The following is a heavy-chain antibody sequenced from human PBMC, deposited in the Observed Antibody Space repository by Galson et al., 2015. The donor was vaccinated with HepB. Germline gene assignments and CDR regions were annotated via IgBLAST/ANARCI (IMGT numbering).Heavy chain of an antibody. CDR1: GFTFSSYA. J-gene: IGHJ4*02. CDR3: TKENDFWIGPPSFFDN. V-gene: IGHV3-23*01. CDR2: ISANSGST. D-gene: IGHD3-3*01. Sequence: LSCAASGFTFSSYAMSWVRQAPGKGLEWVSSISANSGSTYVADSVKGRFTISRENSEKTLYLQMNSLRAGDTAIYYCTKENDFWIGPPSFFDNWGQGTLVTVSA.